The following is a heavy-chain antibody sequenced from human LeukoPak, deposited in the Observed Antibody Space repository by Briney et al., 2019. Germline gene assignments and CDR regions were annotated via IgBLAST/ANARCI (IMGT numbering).Heavy chain of an antibody. D-gene: IGHD4-23*01. V-gene: IGHV3-53*01. CDR1: GFTVSSNY. J-gene: IGHJ4*02. Sequence: GGSLRLSCAASGFTVSSNYMSWVRQAPGKGLEWVSVIYSGGSTYYADSVKGRFTISRDNSKNTLYLQMNSLRAEDTAVYYCARARDYGGNSGALDYWGQGTLVTVSS. CDR2: IYSGGST. CDR3: ARARDYGGNSGALDY.